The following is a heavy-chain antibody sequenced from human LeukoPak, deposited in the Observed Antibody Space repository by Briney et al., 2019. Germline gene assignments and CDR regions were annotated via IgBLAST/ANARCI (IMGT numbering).Heavy chain of an antibody. CDR3: ATQYAQFYDF. Sequence: GESLKISSKASGYTFDNYWSSWVRLMRGKGLEWMGIIYSGDSNARYNPSFQGHVTMSVDRSIDTAYLQWSSLQASDTATYYCATQYAQFYDFWGQGTLVTVSS. D-gene: IGHD2-8*01. V-gene: IGHV5-51*01. J-gene: IGHJ4*02. CDR1: GYTFDNYW. CDR2: IYSGDSNA.